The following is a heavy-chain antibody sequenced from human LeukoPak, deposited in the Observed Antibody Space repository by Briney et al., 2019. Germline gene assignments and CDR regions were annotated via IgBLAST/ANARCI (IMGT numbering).Heavy chain of an antibody. CDR3: AGGRLWFGELLDYYYGMDV. V-gene: IGHV4-59*12. D-gene: IGHD3-10*01. CDR2: IYYSGST. J-gene: IGHJ6*02. CDR1: GGSISSYY. Sequence: KSSETLSLTCTVSGGSISSYYWSWIRQPPGKGLEWIGYIYYSGSTNYNPSLKSRVTISVDTSKNQFSLKLRSVTAADTAVYYCAGGRLWFGELLDYYYGMDVWGQGTTVTVSS.